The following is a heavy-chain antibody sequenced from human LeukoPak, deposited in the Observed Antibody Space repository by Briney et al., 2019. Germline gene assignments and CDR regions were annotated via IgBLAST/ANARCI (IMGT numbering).Heavy chain of an antibody. CDR1: GFTFSSYA. CDR2: ISGGGGST. CDR3: AKQLGYYYGMDV. D-gene: IGHD3-16*01. V-gene: IGHV3-23*01. Sequence: PGGSLRLSCAASGFTFSSYAMSWVRQAPGKGLEWVSAISGGGGSTYYADSVKGRFTISRDNSKNTLYLQMNSLRAEDTAVYYCAKQLGYYYGMDVWGQGTTVTVSS. J-gene: IGHJ6*02.